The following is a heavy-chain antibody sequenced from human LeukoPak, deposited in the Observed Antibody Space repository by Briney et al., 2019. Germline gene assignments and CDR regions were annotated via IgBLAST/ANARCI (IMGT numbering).Heavy chain of an antibody. D-gene: IGHD2-15*01. CDR1: GGSISSSSYY. CDR2: IYYSGST. CDR3: ALYCSGGSCHLDAFDI. J-gene: IGHJ3*02. Sequence: SETLSLTCTVSGGSISSSSYYWGWIRQPPGKGLEWIGSIYYSGSTYYNPSLKSRATISVDTSKNQFSLKLSSVTAADTAVYYCALYCSGGSCHLDAFDIWGQGTMVTVSS. V-gene: IGHV4-39*01.